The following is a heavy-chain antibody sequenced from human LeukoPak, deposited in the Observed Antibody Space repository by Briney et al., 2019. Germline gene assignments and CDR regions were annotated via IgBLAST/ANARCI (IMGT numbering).Heavy chain of an antibody. V-gene: IGHV3-21*01. D-gene: IGHD1-7*01. CDR2: ISSSSSYI. CDR3: ASGITGTTAY. CDR1: GFTFSSYS. Sequence: PGGSLRLSCAASGFTFSSYSMNWVRQAPGKGLEWVSSISSSSSYIYYADSVKGRFTISRDNAKNSLYLQVNSLRAEDTAVYYCASGITGTTAYWGQGTLVTVSS. J-gene: IGHJ4*02.